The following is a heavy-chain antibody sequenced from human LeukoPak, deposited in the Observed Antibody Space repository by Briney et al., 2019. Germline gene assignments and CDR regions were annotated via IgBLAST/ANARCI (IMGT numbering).Heavy chain of an antibody. CDR3: ARGRDRSKAGDH. Sequence: SGTLSLTCAVYGGSCDDYYCSWIRQPPGKGLEWIGEIHPSGIFYYNSSLMSRVTISIDTSKSQFSLRLTSVTAADTAFYYCARGRDRSKAGDHWGQGSLVTVSS. CDR1: GGSCDDYY. V-gene: IGHV4-34*01. D-gene: IGHD5-24*01. J-gene: IGHJ4*02. CDR2: IHPSGIF.